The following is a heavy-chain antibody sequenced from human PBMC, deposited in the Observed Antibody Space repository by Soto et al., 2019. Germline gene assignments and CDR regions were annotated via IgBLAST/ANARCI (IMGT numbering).Heavy chain of an antibody. CDR1: GFTFTSSA. V-gene: IGHV1-58*02. Sequence: GASVKVSCKASGFTFTSSAMQWARQARGQRLEWIGWIVVGSGNTNYAQKFQERVTITRDMSTSTAYMELSSLRSEDTAVYYCARYRTISPVAFDIWGQGTMITVSS. D-gene: IGHD3-9*01. J-gene: IGHJ3*02. CDR3: ARYRTISPVAFDI. CDR2: IVVGSGNT.